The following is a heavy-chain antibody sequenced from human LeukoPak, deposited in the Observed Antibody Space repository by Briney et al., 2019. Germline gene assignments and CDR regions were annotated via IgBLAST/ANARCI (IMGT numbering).Heavy chain of an antibody. Sequence: ASVTVSCKASGYTFTSYGISWVRQAPGQGLEWMGWISAYNGNTNYAQKLQGRVTMTTDTSTSTAYMELRSLRSDDTAVYYCARDGYCSSTSCPLDPYYYYYMDVWGKGTTVTVSS. CDR3: ARDGYCSSTSCPLDPYYYYYMDV. J-gene: IGHJ6*03. CDR1: GYTFTSYG. CDR2: ISAYNGNT. D-gene: IGHD2-2*01. V-gene: IGHV1-18*01.